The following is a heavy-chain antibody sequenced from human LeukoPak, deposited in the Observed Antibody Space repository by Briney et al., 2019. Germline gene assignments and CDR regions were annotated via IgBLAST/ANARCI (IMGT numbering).Heavy chain of an antibody. CDR1: GVTFSRDG. V-gene: IGHV3-30*02. CDR3: SSAASGQPDY. Sequence: GGSLRLSCAASGVTFSRDGMHWVRQAPGKGLERVAVIWYDGSKKYYADSVKGGFTISRDNSKTTLYLQMNSLRPADTAVYYCSSAASGQPDYWGQGTLVIVSS. J-gene: IGHJ4*02. CDR2: IWYDGSKK. D-gene: IGHD6-13*01.